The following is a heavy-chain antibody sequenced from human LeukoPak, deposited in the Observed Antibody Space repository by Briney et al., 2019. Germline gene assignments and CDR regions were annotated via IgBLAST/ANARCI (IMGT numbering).Heavy chain of an antibody. CDR2: IYYSGST. Sequence: SETLSLTCTVSGGSISSGDYYWSWIRQPPGKGLEWSGYIYYSGSTNYNPSLKSRVTISVDTSKNQFSLKLSSVTAADTAVYYCAREAKESSSSGAFDIWGQGTMVTVSS. D-gene: IGHD6-6*01. V-gene: IGHV4-61*08. CDR3: AREAKESSSSGAFDI. CDR1: GGSISSGDYY. J-gene: IGHJ3*02.